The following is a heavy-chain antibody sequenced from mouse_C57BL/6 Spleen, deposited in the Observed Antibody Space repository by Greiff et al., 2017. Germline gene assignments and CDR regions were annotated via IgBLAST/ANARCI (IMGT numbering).Heavy chain of an antibody. CDR2: ILPGSGST. V-gene: IGHV1-9*01. Sequence: VQLQQSGAELMKPGASVTLSCKATGYTFTGYWIEWVKQRPGHGLEWIGEILPGSGSTNYNVKFKVKATFTADTSSNTAYMQLSSLTTEDSAIYYCARGSWFAYWGHGTLVSVSA. CDR3: ARGSWFAY. CDR1: GYTFTGYW. J-gene: IGHJ3*01.